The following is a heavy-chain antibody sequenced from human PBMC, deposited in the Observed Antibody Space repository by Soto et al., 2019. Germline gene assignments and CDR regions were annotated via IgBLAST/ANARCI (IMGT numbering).Heavy chain of an antibody. CDR3: VRGDNWNDEASDY. D-gene: IGHD1-1*01. Sequence: KGLEWVAVIWSDGNNRYYADSVKGRFTISRANSKNTVYLQMNSLRAEDTAVYYCVRGDNWNDEASDYWGQGTLVTVSS. J-gene: IGHJ4*02. V-gene: IGHV3-33*01. CDR2: IWSDGNNR.